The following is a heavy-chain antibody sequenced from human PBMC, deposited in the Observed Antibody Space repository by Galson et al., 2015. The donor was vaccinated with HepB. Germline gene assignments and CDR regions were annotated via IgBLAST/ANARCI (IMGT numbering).Heavy chain of an antibody. V-gene: IGHV3-21*01. D-gene: IGHD3-22*01. J-gene: IGHJ4*02. CDR3: ARETLDYYDSSGYYLL. CDR1: GFTFSSYS. CDR2: ISSSSSYI. Sequence: SLRLSCAASGFTFSSYSMNWVRQAPGKGLEWVSSISSSSSYIYYADSVKGRFTISRDNTKNSLYLQMNSLRAEDTAVYYCARETLDYYDSSGYYLLWGQGTLVTVSS.